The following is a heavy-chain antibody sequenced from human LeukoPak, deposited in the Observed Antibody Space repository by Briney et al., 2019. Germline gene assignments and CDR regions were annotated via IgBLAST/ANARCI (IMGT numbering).Heavy chain of an antibody. V-gene: IGHV3-30-3*01. CDR2: ISKDGANK. D-gene: IGHD6-13*01. J-gene: IGHJ4*02. CDR3: AILGYSSSVFDC. Sequence: GGSLRLSCAASGFTFSNYAIHWVRQAPGKGLEWAALISKDGANKYYPDSVRGRFTISRDNSKNTLYLQMNSLRAEDTAVYYCAILGYSSSVFDCWGQGTLVTVSS. CDR1: GFTFSNYA.